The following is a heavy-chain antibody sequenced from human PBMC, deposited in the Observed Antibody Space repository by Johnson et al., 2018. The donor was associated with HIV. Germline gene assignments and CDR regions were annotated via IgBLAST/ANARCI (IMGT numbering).Heavy chain of an antibody. Sequence: VQLVESGGGLVQPGGSLRLSCAASGFTFSSYWMSWVRQAPGKGLEWVSVIYSGGSTYYADSVKGRFTISRDNSKNTLYLQMNSLRAEDTAVYYCARDQIAAAGAFDIWGQGTMVTVSS. CDR1: GFTFSSYW. CDR2: IYSGGST. J-gene: IGHJ3*02. CDR3: ARDQIAAAGAFDI. D-gene: IGHD6-13*01. V-gene: IGHV3-66*02.